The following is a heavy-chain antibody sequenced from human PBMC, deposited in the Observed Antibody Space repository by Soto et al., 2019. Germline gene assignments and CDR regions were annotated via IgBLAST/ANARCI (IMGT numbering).Heavy chain of an antibody. Sequence: QVQLVQSGAEVKKPGSSVKVSCKASGGTFSSYTISWVRQAPGQGLEWMGRIIPILGIANYAQKFQGRVTITADKSTSIAYMERSSVRSEDTAVYYCARDVLWFGEKNDHYGMDVWGQGTTVTVSS. CDR1: GGTFSSYT. V-gene: IGHV1-69*08. J-gene: IGHJ6*02. CDR2: IIPILGIA. D-gene: IGHD3-10*01. CDR3: ARDVLWFGEKNDHYGMDV.